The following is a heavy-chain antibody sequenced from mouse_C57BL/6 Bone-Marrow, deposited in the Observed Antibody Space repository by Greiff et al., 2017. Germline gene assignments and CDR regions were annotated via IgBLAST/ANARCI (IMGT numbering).Heavy chain of an antibody. CDR2: IYPGDGDT. CDR1: GYAFSSYW. CDR3: ARSYASYYYAMDC. J-gene: IGHJ4*01. V-gene: IGHV1-80*01. D-gene: IGHD1-1*01. Sequence: QVQLQQSGAELVKPGASVKISCKASGYAFSSYWMNWVKQRPGKGLEWIGQIYPGDGDTNYNGKFKGKATLTADKSSSTAYMQLSSLTSEDSAVYFCARSYASYYYAMDCWGQGTSVTVSS.